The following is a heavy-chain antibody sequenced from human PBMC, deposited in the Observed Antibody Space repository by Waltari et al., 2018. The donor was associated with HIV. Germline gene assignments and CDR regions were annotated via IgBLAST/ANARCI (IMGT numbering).Heavy chain of an antibody. D-gene: IGHD1-26*01. J-gene: IGHJ4*02. CDR3: TRGSGRYEY. CDR1: GFPFGIFA. CDR2: IRAKAYGGTS. V-gene: IGHV3-49*04. Sequence: DVQLVESGGDLVQPGRSLRLSCAGSGFPFGIFAMTWVRQAPGKGLEWVGYIRAKAYGGTSEYAASVKGRFVISRDDSKSIAYLQMNSLKTEDTAIYYCTRGSGRYEYWGQGTMTTVSS.